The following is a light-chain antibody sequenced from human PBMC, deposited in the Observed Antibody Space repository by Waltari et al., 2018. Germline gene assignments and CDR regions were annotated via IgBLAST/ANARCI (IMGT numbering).Light chain of an antibody. J-gene: IGLJ2*01. CDR1: KLGDKY. CDR2: EDK. CDR3: QAWDSLMI. V-gene: IGLV3-1*01. Sequence: SYELTQPPSVSVSPGQTASITCSGDKLGDKYVCWYQQNPGQSPLLIIYEDKKRPSGSPGRFSGSNSGNTATLTISETQAMDEADYYCQAWDSLMIFGGGTKLTVL.